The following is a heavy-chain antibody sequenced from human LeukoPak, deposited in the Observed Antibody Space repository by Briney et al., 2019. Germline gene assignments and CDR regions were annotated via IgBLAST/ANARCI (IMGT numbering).Heavy chain of an antibody. CDR1: GSSFSSYW. CDR3: ARRGSYGSSPY. CDR2: IYPGDSDT. Sequence: GASLKISFKGSGSSFSSYWIGWVRPMPGKGLEWMGNIYPGDSDTRYSPSFQGQVTISADKSISTAYLQWSSLKASDTAIYYCARRGSYGSSPYWGQGTLVTVSS. D-gene: IGHD6-6*01. J-gene: IGHJ4*02. V-gene: IGHV5-51*01.